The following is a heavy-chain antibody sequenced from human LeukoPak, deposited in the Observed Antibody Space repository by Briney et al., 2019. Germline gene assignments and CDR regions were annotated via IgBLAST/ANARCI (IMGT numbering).Heavy chain of an antibody. CDR1: GFTFSYYA. CDR3: ARDPGVTPTPRFDY. V-gene: IGHV3-30*04. CDR2: ISADGSDT. D-gene: IGHD4-23*01. Sequence: GGSLRLPCAASGFTFSYYALHWVRQAPGKGLEWVAAISADGSDTYYADSVKGRFTISRDNSKNTLYLQMSSLRTEDTAVYFCARDPGVTPTPRFDYWGQGALVTVSS. J-gene: IGHJ4*02.